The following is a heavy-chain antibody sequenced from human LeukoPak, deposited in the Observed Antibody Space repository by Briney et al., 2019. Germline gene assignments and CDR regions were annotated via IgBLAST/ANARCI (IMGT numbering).Heavy chain of an antibody. CDR2: IYHGGST. V-gene: IGHV4-38-2*01. CDR1: GYSISSGYY. Sequence: SETLSLTCSVSGYSISSGYYWGWIRQPPGKGLEWIGNIYHGGSTYYNSSLKSRVTMSVDTSKNQFSLQLSSVTAADTAVYYCARYSSSGKGDYWGQGTLDTVSS. J-gene: IGHJ4*02. CDR3: ARYSSSGKGDY. D-gene: IGHD6-13*01.